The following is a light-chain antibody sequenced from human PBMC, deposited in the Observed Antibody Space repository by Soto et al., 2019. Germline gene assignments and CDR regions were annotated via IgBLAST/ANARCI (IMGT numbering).Light chain of an antibody. V-gene: IGLV3-21*02. CDR3: QVWDSGSDHVV. Sequence: SYELTQPPSVSVAPGQTARITCGGNNIGSKSVHWCQQKPGQAPVLVVYDDGDRPSGIPERFSGSNSGNTATLTISRVEAGDEADYYCQVWDSGSDHVVFGGGTTLTVL. CDR1: NIGSKS. J-gene: IGLJ2*01. CDR2: DDG.